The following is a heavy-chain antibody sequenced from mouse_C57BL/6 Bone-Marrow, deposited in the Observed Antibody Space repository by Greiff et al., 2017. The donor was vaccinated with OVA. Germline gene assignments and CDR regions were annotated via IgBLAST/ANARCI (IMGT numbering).Heavy chain of an antibody. D-gene: IGHD1-1*01. Sequence: VQLQQPGAELVKPGASVKLSCKASGYTFTSYWMHWVKQRPGRGLEWIGRIDPNSGGTKYNEKFKSKATLTVDKPSSTAYMQLSSLTSADSAVYYCARRAKLGSLYWYVDVWGTGTTVTVSS. CDR3: ARRAKLGSLYWYVDV. CDR2: IDPNSGGT. V-gene: IGHV1-72*01. J-gene: IGHJ1*03. CDR1: GYTFTSYW.